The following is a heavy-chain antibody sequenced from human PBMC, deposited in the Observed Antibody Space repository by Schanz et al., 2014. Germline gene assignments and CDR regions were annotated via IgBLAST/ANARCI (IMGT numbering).Heavy chain of an antibody. CDR3: ARGPSQGYSYGHNIGAYYYGMDV. J-gene: IGHJ6*02. D-gene: IGHD5-18*01. CDR1: GGTFSSFG. V-gene: IGHV1-69*04. Sequence: QLQLVQSGAEVKKPGSSVKVSCKASGGTFSSFGINWVRQAPGQGLEWMGRIIPVLAIADYAQKFQGRVTITADKSTSTASMELSSLRSEDTAVYYCARGPSQGYSYGHNIGAYYYGMDVWGQGTTVTVSS. CDR2: IIPVLAIA.